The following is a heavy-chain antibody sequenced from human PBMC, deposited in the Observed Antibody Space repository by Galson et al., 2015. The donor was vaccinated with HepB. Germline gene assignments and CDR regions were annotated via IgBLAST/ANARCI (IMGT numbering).Heavy chain of an antibody. CDR1: GFTFSSYA. V-gene: IGHV3-23*01. CDR2: ISGSGGST. J-gene: IGHJ4*02. D-gene: IGHD4-17*01. Sequence: SLRLSCAASGFTFSSYAMSWVRQAPGKGLEWVSAISGSGGSTYYADSVKGRFTISRDNSKNTLYLQKNSLRAEDTAVYYCAKKVGYGDRRNFDYWGQGTLVTVSS. CDR3: AKKVGYGDRRNFDY.